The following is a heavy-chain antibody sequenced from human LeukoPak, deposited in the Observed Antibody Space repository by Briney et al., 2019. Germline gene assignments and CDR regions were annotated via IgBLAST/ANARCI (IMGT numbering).Heavy chain of an antibody. D-gene: IGHD2-2*01. CDR3: ATGKIYCSTTSCSDDS. Sequence: ASVKVSCKVSGYTLTELSMHWVRQAPGKGLEWMGGFHPEDGETVYAQKFQGRDTMTEDTSTDTAYMELSSLRSEDTAVYYCATGKIYCSTTSCSDDSWGQGTLVTVSS. V-gene: IGHV1-24*01. CDR1: GYTLTELS. J-gene: IGHJ4*02. CDR2: FHPEDGET.